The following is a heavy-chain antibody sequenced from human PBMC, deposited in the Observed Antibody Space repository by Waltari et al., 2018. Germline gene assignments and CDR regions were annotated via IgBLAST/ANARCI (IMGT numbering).Heavy chain of an antibody. D-gene: IGHD6-13*01. CDR2: ISSSSSYI. V-gene: IGHV3-21*01. J-gene: IGHJ4*02. Sequence: EVQLVESGGGLVKPGGSLRLSCAASGFTFRSYSMNWVRQAPGKGLEWVSSISSSSSYIYYADSVKGRFTISRDNAKNSLYLQMNSLRAEDTAVYYCATQGNSRFDYWGQGTLVTVSS. CDR3: ATQGNSRFDY. CDR1: GFTFRSYS.